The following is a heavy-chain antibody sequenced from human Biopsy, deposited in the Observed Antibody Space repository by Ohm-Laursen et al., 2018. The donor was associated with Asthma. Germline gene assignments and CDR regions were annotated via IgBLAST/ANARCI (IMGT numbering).Heavy chain of an antibody. V-gene: IGHV3-9*01. J-gene: IGHJ3*02. D-gene: IGHD4-23*01. Sequence: SLRLSCAASGFTFDDYAMHWVRQAPGKGLEWVSGVSWNSGSIDYADSVKGRFTISRDNAKNSLYLQMNSLRGADTAVYYCARAYGGSFFSGSFDIWGQGTMVTVSS. CDR2: VSWNSGSI. CDR3: ARAYGGSFFSGSFDI. CDR1: GFTFDDYA.